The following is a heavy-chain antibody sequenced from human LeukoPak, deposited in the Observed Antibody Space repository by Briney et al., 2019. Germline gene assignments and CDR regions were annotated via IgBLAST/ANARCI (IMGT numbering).Heavy chain of an antibody. CDR2: IKQDGSEK. V-gene: IGHV3-7*01. D-gene: IGHD4-17*01. CDR1: GFTFSTYW. J-gene: IGHJ4*02. CDR3: AGDRYGDYGSYFDY. Sequence: GGSLRLSCAASGFTFSTYWMSWVRLAPGKGLAWVANIKQDGSEKYYVDSMKGRFTISRDNAKNSLYLQMNSLRAEDTAVYYCAGDRYGDYGSYFDYWGQGTLVTVSS.